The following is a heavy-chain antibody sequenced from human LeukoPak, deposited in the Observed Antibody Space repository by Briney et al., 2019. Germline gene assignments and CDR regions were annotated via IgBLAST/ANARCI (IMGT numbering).Heavy chain of an antibody. J-gene: IGHJ4*02. Sequence: GGSLRLSCAASGFTFSSYSMNWVRQAPGKGLEWVSTIKSSGGSTYYADSVKGRFTISRDNSKNTMYLQMNSLRAEDTALYYCARVGSGWLGDYWGQGTLVTVSS. CDR2: IKSSGGST. D-gene: IGHD6-19*01. V-gene: IGHV3-21*01. CDR1: GFTFSSYS. CDR3: ARVGSGWLGDY.